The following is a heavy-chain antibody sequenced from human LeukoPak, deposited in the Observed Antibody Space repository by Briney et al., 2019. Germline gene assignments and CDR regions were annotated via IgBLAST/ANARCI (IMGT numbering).Heavy chain of an antibody. D-gene: IGHD6-19*01. J-gene: IGHJ3*02. CDR1: GFTFSSYS. Sequence: GGSLRLSCAASGFTFSSYSMNWVRQAPGKGLEWVSYISSSSSTIYYADSVKGRFTISRDNAKNSLYLQMNSLRAEDTAVYYCARDLRGYIAVAEPDAFDIWGQGTMVTVSS. V-gene: IGHV3-48*04. CDR2: ISSSSSTI. CDR3: ARDLRGYIAVAEPDAFDI.